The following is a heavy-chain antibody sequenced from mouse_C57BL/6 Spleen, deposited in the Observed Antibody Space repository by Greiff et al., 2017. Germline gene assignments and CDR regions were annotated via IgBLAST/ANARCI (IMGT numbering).Heavy chain of an antibody. CDR1: GYTFTSYG. CDR3: AGPICYGNYGPMDY. J-gene: IGHJ4*01. Sequence: QVTLKVSGAELARPGASVKLSCKASGYTFTSYGISWVKQRTGQGLEWIGEIYPRSGNTYYNQKFKGKATLTADKSSSTAYMGLRSLTSEDSAVYFCAGPICYGNYGPMDYWGQGTSVTVSS. CDR2: IYPRSGNT. V-gene: IGHV1-81*01. D-gene: IGHD2-1*01.